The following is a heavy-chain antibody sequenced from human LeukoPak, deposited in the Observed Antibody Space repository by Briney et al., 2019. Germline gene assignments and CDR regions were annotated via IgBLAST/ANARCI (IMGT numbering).Heavy chain of an antibody. J-gene: IGHJ3*02. CDR2: IYPGDSDT. CDR3: AKFHYYYGSGIFDAFDI. V-gene: IGHV5-51*01. D-gene: IGHD3-10*01. CDR1: GYRFISNW. Sequence: GGSLKISFRGSGYRFISNWIGWVRPMPGKGLEWMGIIYPGDSDTRYSPSFQGQVTISADESISTAYLQWSSLRASDTAMYYCAKFHYYYGSGIFDAFDIWGQGTMVTVSS.